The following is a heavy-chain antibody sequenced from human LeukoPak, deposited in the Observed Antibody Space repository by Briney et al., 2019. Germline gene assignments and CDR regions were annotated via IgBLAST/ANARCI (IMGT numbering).Heavy chain of an antibody. V-gene: IGHV4-61*02. CDR2: IYTSGST. Sequence: SDTLSLTCTVSGGSISSGSYYWSWIRQPAGKGLEWIGRIYTSGSTNYNPSLKSRVTISVDTSKNQFSLKLSSVTAADTAVYYCSGVRIRAGGASYFDYWGQGTRVTVSS. D-gene: IGHD2-8*02. CDR1: GGSISSGSYY. J-gene: IGHJ4*02. CDR3: SGVRIRAGGASYFDY.